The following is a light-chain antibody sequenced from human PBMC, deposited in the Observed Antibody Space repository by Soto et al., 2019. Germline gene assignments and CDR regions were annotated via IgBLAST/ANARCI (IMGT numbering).Light chain of an antibody. CDR2: AAS. Sequence: DIQMTQSPSSLSASVGDRVTITCRASQSISNYLNWYQQKPGKAPKLLIYAASSLQSGVPSRFSGSGSGTDFTLTISSLQPEDFATYYCQQLNNYPRTFGPGTKVDIK. CDR1: QSISNY. V-gene: IGKV1-39*01. J-gene: IGKJ3*01. CDR3: QQLNNYPRT.